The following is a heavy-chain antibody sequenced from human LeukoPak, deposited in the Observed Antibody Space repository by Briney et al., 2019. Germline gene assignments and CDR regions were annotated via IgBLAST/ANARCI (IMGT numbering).Heavy chain of an antibody. D-gene: IGHD3-22*01. J-gene: IGHJ4*02. V-gene: IGHV1-69*05. CDR2: IIPIFGTA. CDR1: GGTFSSYA. Sequence: ASVKVSCKASGGTFSSYAISWVRQAPGQGLEWMGRIIPIFGTANYAQKFQGRVTITTDESTSTAYMELSSLRSEDTAVYYCAREWYYDSSGTLSPDYWGQGTLVTVSS. CDR3: AREWYYDSSGTLSPDY.